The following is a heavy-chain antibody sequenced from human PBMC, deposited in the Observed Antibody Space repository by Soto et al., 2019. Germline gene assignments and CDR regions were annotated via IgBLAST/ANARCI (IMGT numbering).Heavy chain of an antibody. D-gene: IGHD2-2*01. CDR2: ISTSSNLI. CDR3: ARGMKTAVFYGMDV. CDR1: GFNFSRSS. Sequence: EVQVVESGGGLVEPGGSLRLSCAASGFNFSRSSMNWVRQAPGKRLEWVASISTSSNLIYYEDSVKGRFTVSRDNTKNSMYLQMISLRAEDTAIYYCARGMKTAVFYGMDVWGQGTTVTVSS. V-gene: IGHV3-21*01. J-gene: IGHJ6*02.